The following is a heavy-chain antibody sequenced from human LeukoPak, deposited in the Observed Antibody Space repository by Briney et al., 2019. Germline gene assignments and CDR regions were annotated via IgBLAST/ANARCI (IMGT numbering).Heavy chain of an antibody. CDR3: ARSWDFSGSYYHEAVDY. CDR1: GFTFSSYS. J-gene: IGHJ4*02. D-gene: IGHD1-26*01. Sequence: GGSLRLSCAASGFTFSSYSMNWVRQAPGKGLEWVSYISSSSSTIYYADSVKGRFTISRDNAKNTLYLQMNSLRAEDTAVYYCARSWDFSGSYYHEAVDYWGQGTLVTVSS. V-gene: IGHV3-48*04. CDR2: ISSSSSTI.